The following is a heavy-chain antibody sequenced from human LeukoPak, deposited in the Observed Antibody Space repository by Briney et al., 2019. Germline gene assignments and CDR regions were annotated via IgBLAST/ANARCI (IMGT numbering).Heavy chain of an antibody. CDR3: ATSNYYDSSGLDY. V-gene: IGHV3-53*01. CDR1: GFTVSSNY. J-gene: IGHJ4*02. CDR2: IYSGGST. D-gene: IGHD3-22*01. Sequence: GGSLRLSCAAPGFTVSSNYMSWVRQAPGKGLEWVSVIYSGGSTYYADSVEGRFTISRDNSKNTLYLQMNSLRAEDTAVYYCATSNYYDSSGLDYWGQGTLVTVSS.